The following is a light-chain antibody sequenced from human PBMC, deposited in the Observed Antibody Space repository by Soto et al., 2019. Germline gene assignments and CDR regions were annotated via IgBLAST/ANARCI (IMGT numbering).Light chain of an antibody. CDR2: HAS. CDR1: QSVRSY. V-gene: IGKV3-11*01. J-gene: IGKJ5*01. Sequence: IVLTQSPATLPLSPGERATLSCRASQSVRSYLAWYQQKPGQAPRLLIYHASHKPTGIPARLSGSESGTDFTLTIRSLEPDDFAVYYRQQRSNWPPITFGQGTRLEIK. CDR3: QQRSNWPPIT.